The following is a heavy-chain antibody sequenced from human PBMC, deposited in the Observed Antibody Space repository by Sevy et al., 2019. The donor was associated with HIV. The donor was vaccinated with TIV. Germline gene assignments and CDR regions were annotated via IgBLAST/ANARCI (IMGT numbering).Heavy chain of an antibody. V-gene: IGHV3-23*01. CDR1: GFTFSSYA. CDR2: ISGSGGST. D-gene: IGHD3-22*01. J-gene: IGHJ3*02. Sequence: GGSLRLSCAASGFTFSSYALNWVRQAPGKGLEWVSTISGSGGSTYYAASVKGRFPISGANSKNTLYLQMDSVRAEDTAVYYCAKDRYHTSGYYPEGAFDIWGQGTMVTVSS. CDR3: AKDRYHTSGYYPEGAFDI.